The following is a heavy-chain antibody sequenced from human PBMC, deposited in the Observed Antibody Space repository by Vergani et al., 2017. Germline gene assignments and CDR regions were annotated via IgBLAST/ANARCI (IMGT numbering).Heavy chain of an antibody. V-gene: IGHV3-21*01. CDR3: ARDSGDGDNYYFDY. CDR1: GFTFSSYS. D-gene: IGHD5-24*01. Sequence: VQLVESGGGLVKPGGSLRLSCAASGFTFSSYSMNWVRQAPGKGLEWVSSISSSSSYIYYADSVKGRFTISRDNAKNSLYLQMNSLRAEDTAVYYCARDSGDGDNYYFDYWGQGTLVTVSS. CDR2: ISSSSSYI. J-gene: IGHJ4*02.